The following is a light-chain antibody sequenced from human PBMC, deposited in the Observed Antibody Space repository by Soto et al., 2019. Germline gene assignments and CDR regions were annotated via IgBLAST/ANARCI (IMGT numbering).Light chain of an antibody. CDR3: QQYDNLPLT. CDR1: QSVSSSY. J-gene: IGKJ4*01. V-gene: IGKV3-20*01. CDR2: GAS. Sequence: EIVLTQSTGTLSLSPGERATLSCRASQSVSSSYLAWYQQKPGQAPRLLIYGASSRATGIPDRFSGSGSGTDFTFTISSLQPEDIATYYCQQYDNLPLTFGGGAKVDI.